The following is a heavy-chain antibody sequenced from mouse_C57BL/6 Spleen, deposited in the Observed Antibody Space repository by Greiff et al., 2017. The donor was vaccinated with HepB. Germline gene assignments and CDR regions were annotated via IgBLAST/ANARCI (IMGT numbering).Heavy chain of an antibody. J-gene: IGHJ1*03. V-gene: IGHV1-75*01. D-gene: IGHD1-1*01. CDR1: GYTFTDYY. Sequence: QVQLQQSGPELVKPGASVKISCKASGYTFTDYYINWVKQRPGQGLEWIGWIFPGSGSTYYNEKFKGKATLTVDKSSSTAYMLLSSLTSEDSAVYFCARGDYYGSSYEYFDVWGTGTTVTVSS. CDR2: IFPGSGST. CDR3: ARGDYYGSSYEYFDV.